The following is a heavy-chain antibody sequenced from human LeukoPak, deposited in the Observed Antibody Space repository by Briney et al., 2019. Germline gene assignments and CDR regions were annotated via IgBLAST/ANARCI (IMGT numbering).Heavy chain of an antibody. CDR3: AREDTRIAVVGTGFDY. V-gene: IGHV3-30-3*01. CDR2: ISYDGSNK. Sequence: GRSLRLSCAASGFTFSSYAMHWVRQAPGKGLEWVAVISYDGSNKYYADSVKGRFTISRDNSKNTLYLQMNSLRAEDTTVYYCAREDTRIAVVGTGFDYWGQGTLVTVSS. D-gene: IGHD6-19*01. CDR1: GFTFSSYA. J-gene: IGHJ4*02.